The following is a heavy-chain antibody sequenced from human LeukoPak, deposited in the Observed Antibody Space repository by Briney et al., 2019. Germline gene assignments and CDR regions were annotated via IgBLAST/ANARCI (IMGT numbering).Heavy chain of an antibody. CDR2: IRGGGSPI. J-gene: IGHJ4*02. CDR1: GFTFSTYS. V-gene: IGHV3-48*02. CDR3: TRDPHALDY. Sequence: GGSLRLSCAASGFTFSTYSMNWVRQAPGKGLEWVSYIRGGGSPIYYADSVKGRFTISRDNAKNSLYLQMNSLRDEDAAVYYCTRDPHALDYWGQGTLVTVSS.